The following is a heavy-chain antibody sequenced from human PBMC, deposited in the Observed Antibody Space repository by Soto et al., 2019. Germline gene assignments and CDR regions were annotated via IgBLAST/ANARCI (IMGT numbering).Heavy chain of an antibody. CDR2: ISYDGSNK. CDR3: ARDHVVAAAGTCFDY. Sequence: QVQLVESGGGVVQPGRSLRLSCAASGFTFSSYGMHWVRQAPGKGLGWVAVISYDGSNKYYADSVKGRFTISRDNSKNTLSLHMNSLRAEDSAVYYCARDHVVAAAGTCFDYWGQGTLVTVSS. V-gene: IGHV3-30*03. CDR1: GFTFSSYG. J-gene: IGHJ4*02. D-gene: IGHD6-13*01.